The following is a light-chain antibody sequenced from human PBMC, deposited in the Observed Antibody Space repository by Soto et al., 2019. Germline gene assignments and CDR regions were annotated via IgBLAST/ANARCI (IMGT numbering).Light chain of an antibody. J-gene: IGKJ2*01. CDR1: QSISTW. V-gene: IGKV1-5*01. CDR2: DAS. CDR3: QQHNTYPYT. Sequence: DIQMTQSPSTLSASIGDRVTITCRASQSISTWLAWYQRKPGKAPNLLIYDASSLERGVPSRFSGSGSGTEFTLTISSLQPDDLATYHCQQHNTYPYTFGQGTKLEIK.